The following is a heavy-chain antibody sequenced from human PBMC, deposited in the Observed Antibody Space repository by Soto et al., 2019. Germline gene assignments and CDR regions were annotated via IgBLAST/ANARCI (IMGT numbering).Heavy chain of an antibody. CDR2: INRTGST. V-gene: IGHV4-4*02. CDR3: ASRDPGTSVDY. J-gene: IGHJ4*02. Sequence: SETLSLTCAVSGGSFTSNNWWTWVRQPPGQGLEWIGEINRTGSTNYNPSLKSRVTISLDKSENQFSLKVTSLTAADTAVYYCASRDPGTSVDYWGQGTLVTVSS. CDR1: GGSFTSNNW. D-gene: IGHD1-7*01.